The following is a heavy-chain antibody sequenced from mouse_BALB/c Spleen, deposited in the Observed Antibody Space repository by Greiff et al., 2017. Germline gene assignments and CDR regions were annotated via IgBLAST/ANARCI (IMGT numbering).Heavy chain of an antibody. J-gene: IGHJ4*01. CDR2: IRNKANGYTT. D-gene: IGHD2-1*01. V-gene: IGHV7-3*02. CDR3: ARDGNYYAMDY. CDR1: GFTFTDYY. Sequence: DVTLQESGGGLVQPGGSLRLSCATSGFTFTDYYMSWVRQPPGKALEWLGFIRNKANGYTTEYSASVKGRFTISRDNSQSILYLQMNTLRAEDSATYYCARDGNYYAMDYGGQGTSGTVSS.